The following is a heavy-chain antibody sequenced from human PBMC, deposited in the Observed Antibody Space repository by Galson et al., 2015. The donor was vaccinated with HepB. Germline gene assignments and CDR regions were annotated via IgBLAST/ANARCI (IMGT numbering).Heavy chain of an antibody. Sequence: SLRLSCAASGFTFSSYGMHWVRQAPGKGLEWVAVIWYDGSNKYYADSVKGRFTISRDNSKNTLYLQMNSLRAEDTAVYYCARMGGVVPAAILSSYYYYMDVWGKGTTVTVSS. J-gene: IGHJ6*03. CDR3: ARMGGVVPAAILSSYYYYMDV. D-gene: IGHD2-2*02. CDR2: IWYDGSNK. CDR1: GFTFSSYG. V-gene: IGHV3-33*01.